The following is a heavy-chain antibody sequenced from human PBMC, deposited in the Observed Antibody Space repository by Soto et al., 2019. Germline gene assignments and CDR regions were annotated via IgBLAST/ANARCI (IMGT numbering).Heavy chain of an antibody. CDR3: AREEGFYNMGTFHFYYMDV. J-gene: IGHJ6*03. D-gene: IGHD3-10*01. Sequence: QVQLVQSGPEVKKSGSSVKVSCKLSGGTFNSDTISWLRRAPGQGLEWMGRIIPILWTGNYAQKFQGRITISEDKSTNTGYMELSSLTSEDTAIYYCAREEGFYNMGTFHFYYMDVWGNGTPVTVSS. CDR2: IIPILWTG. CDR1: GGTFNSDT. V-gene: IGHV1-69*08.